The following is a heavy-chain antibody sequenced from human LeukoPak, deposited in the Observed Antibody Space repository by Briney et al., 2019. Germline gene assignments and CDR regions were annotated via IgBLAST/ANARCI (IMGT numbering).Heavy chain of an antibody. CDR3: ASTLGYCGNTNCYEVFDY. CDR2: VSTYNAHT. Sequence: ASVRVSCKASGYTFTNYYFIWVRQAPGQGLEGMGWVSTYNAHTQYAQKLQGRVTVTTNTSTTTAYMELGRLRSDDTAVYYYASTLGYCGNTNCYEVFDYWGQGTLVTVSS. D-gene: IGHD2-2*01. V-gene: IGHV1-18*01. CDR1: GYTFTNYY. J-gene: IGHJ4*02.